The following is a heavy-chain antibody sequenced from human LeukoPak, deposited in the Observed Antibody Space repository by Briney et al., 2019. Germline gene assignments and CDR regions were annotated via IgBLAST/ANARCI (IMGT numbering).Heavy chain of an antibody. V-gene: IGHV1-18*01. Sequence: AASVKVSCKASGYTFTSYGISWVRQAPGQGLEWMGWISAYNGNTNYAQKLQGRVTMTTDTSTSTAYMELRSLGSDDTAVYYCARDLGYCSGGSCYHDAFDIWGQGTMVTVSS. CDR1: GYTFTSYG. D-gene: IGHD2-15*01. J-gene: IGHJ3*02. CDR3: ARDLGYCSGGSCYHDAFDI. CDR2: ISAYNGNT.